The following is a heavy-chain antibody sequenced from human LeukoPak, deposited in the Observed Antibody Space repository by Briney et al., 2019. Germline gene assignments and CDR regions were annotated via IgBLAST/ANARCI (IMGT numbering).Heavy chain of an antibody. Sequence: GGSLRLSCAASGFTFSRNAMIWVRQAPGKGLEWVSAISGSGSDTYYADSVKGRFTIFRDNSKNTVYLRMNSLRAEDTAVYYCAKEAYYYGSGMFDYWGQGTLVTVSS. CDR3: AKEAYYYGSGMFDY. CDR1: GFTFSRNA. V-gene: IGHV3-23*01. D-gene: IGHD3-10*01. CDR2: ISGSGSDT. J-gene: IGHJ4*02.